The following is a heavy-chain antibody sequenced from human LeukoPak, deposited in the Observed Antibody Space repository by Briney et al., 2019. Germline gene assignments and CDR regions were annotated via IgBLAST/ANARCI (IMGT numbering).Heavy chain of an antibody. D-gene: IGHD1-14*01. CDR1: AFTSRDYW. CDR2: LNEDGSRK. CDR3: ARGPPGFYGTDV. Sequence: GGSLRLSCAASSAFTSRDYWMHWGRQAPGKGLVWVSRLNEDGSRKIYADSVKGRFTISRDNAKNTVYLQMNSLRDEDTAVYYCARGPPGFYGTDVWGQGTTVTVSS. J-gene: IGHJ6*02. V-gene: IGHV3-74*01.